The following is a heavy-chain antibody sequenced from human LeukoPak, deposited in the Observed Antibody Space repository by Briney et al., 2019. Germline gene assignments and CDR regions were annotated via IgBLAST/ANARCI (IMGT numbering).Heavy chain of an antibody. Sequence: SETLSLTCTVSGGSISSYYLSWIRQPPGKGLEWIGYIYYSGSTNYNPSLKSRVTISVDTSKNQFSLKLSSVTAADTAVYYCARLRYSSSWTFDYWGQGTLVTVSS. CDR3: ARLRYSSSWTFDY. CDR2: IYYSGST. D-gene: IGHD6-13*01. J-gene: IGHJ4*02. CDR1: GGSISSYY. V-gene: IGHV4-59*01.